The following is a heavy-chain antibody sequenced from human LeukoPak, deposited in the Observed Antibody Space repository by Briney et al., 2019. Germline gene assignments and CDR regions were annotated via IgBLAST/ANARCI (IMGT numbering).Heavy chain of an antibody. V-gene: IGHV3-23*01. J-gene: IGHJ4*02. CDR3: ARGHHGDS. CDR2: VSESGDSI. D-gene: IGHD1-14*01. CDR1: GFTFSHYA. Sequence: GGSLRLSCAASGFTFSHYAMTWVRQGPGQGLEWVSTVSESGDSIYYADSVKGRFIISRDNSKNTMYLQMNILRAEDTATYYCARGHHGDSWGQGTLVTVSS.